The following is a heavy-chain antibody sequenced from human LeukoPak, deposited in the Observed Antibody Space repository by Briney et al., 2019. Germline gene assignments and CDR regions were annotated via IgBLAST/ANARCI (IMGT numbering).Heavy chain of an antibody. CDR1: GGSISSYY. CDR2: IYYSGST. V-gene: IGHV4-59*01. CDR3: ASGATVAGIDY. Sequence: SETLSLTCTVSGGSISSYYWSWLRQPPGKGLEGIGYIYYSGSTNYNPSITRRGTISVETTKNKFSLKLSSVTAADTAVYYCASGATVAGIDYWGQGTLVTVSS. J-gene: IGHJ4*02. D-gene: IGHD6-19*01.